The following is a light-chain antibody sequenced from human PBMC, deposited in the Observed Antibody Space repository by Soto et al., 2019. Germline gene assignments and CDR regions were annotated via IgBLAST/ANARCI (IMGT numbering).Light chain of an antibody. J-gene: IGKJ5*01. CDR3: QQIYSTSIT. CDR1: QSISSY. CDR2: AAS. V-gene: IGKV1-39*01. Sequence: DIQMTQSPSSLSASVGDRVTITCRASQSISSYLNWYQQKPGKAPKLLIYAASSLQSGVPSRFSGSGSGTDFTLTISSLQPEDFATYYCQQIYSTSITLGQGTRLEIK.